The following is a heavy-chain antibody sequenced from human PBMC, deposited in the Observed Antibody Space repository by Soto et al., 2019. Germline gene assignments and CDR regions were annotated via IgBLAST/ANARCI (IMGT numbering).Heavy chain of an antibody. J-gene: IGHJ4*02. V-gene: IGHV4-34*01. CDR3: ARGRRSMIPRTHLDH. CDR2: INHSGST. CDR1: GGSFSGYY. D-gene: IGHD3-22*01. Sequence: PSETLSLTCAVYGGSFSGYYWSWIRQPPGKGLEWIGEINHSGSTNYNPSLKSRVTISVDTSKNQFSLKLSSVTAADTAVYYCARGRRSMIPRTHLDHWGQGALVTVSS.